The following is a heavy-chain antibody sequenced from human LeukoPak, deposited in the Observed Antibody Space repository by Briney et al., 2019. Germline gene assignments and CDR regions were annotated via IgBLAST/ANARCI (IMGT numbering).Heavy chain of an antibody. CDR2: INPNSGGT. V-gene: IGHV1-2*02. Sequence: ASVKVSCKASGYTFTGYYMHWVRQARGQGLEWMGWINPNSGGTNYAQKFQGRVTMTRDTSISTAYMELSRLRSDDTAVYYCARERRAVVTAVDYWGQGTLVTVSS. J-gene: IGHJ4*02. D-gene: IGHD2-21*02. CDR3: ARERRAVVTAVDY. CDR1: GYTFTGYY.